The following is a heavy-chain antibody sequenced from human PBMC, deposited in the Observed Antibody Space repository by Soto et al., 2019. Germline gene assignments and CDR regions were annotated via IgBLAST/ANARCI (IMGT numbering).Heavy chain of an antibody. Sequence: GGSLRLSCAASGFTFSNAWMNWVRQAPGKGLEWVGRIKSKIDGGTTDYVAPVKGRFTISRDDSKNTLFLQMNSLKTEDTAVYYCTTGLGYCSGGSCYLWWFDPWGQGTLVTVSS. CDR3: TTGLGYCSGGSCYLWWFDP. D-gene: IGHD2-15*01. J-gene: IGHJ5*02. V-gene: IGHV3-15*07. CDR1: GFTFSNAW. CDR2: IKSKIDGGTT.